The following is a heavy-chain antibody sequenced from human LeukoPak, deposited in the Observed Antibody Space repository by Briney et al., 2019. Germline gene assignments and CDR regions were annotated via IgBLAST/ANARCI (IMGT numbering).Heavy chain of an antibody. CDR1: GFTFSSYG. Sequence: GGSLRLSCAASGFTFSSYGIHWVRQAPGKGLEWVAVISFDGSNKSYADSVKGRFTISRDNSKNTLHLQMNSLRAEDTAVYYCVRGYSYGYNLNYFDYWGQGTLVTVSS. CDR2: ISFDGSNK. D-gene: IGHD5-18*01. CDR3: VRGYSYGYNLNYFDY. J-gene: IGHJ4*02. V-gene: IGHV3-30*03.